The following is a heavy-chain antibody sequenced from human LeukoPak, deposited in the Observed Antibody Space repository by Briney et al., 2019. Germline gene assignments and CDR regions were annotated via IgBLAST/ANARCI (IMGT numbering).Heavy chain of an antibody. CDR1: GFTFSSYS. D-gene: IGHD2-15*01. J-gene: IGHJ4*02. Sequence: PGGSLRLSCAASGFTFSSYSMNWVRQAPGKGLEWVSSISSSSSYIYYADSVKGRFTISRDNAKNSLYLQMNGLRAEDTAVYYCARDSPGYCSGGSCYGLDYWGQGTLVTVSS. CDR2: ISSSSSYI. V-gene: IGHV3-21*01. CDR3: ARDSPGYCSGGSCYGLDY.